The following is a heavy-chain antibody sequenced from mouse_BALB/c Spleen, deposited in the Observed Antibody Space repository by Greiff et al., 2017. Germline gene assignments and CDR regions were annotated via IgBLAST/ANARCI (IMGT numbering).Heavy chain of an antibody. V-gene: IGHV1-4*02. D-gene: IGHD2-13*01. CDR3: ARGLLLYAMDY. J-gene: IGHJ4*01. CDR1: GYTFTSYT. CDR2: INPSSGYT. Sequence: QVQLKESAAELARPGASVKMSCKASGYTFTSYTMHWVKQRPGQGLEWIGYINPSSGYTEYNQKFKDKTTLTADKSSSTAYMQLSSLTSEDSAVYYCARGLLLYAMDYWGQGTSVTVSS.